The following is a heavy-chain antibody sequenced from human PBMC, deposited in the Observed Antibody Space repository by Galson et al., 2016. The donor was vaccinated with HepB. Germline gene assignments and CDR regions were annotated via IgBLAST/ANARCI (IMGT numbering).Heavy chain of an antibody. CDR3: ARTGVASGYYYGIDV. CDR2: VDHRGST. CDR1: GSSFRGYF. D-gene: IGHD5-12*01. V-gene: IGHV4-34*01. Sequence: SETLSLTCAVSGSSFRGYFWTWIRQPPGKGLEWIGEVDHRGSTNYNESLLGRVSISVDTSKNQFSLPLTSVTAADTAMYYCARTGVASGYYYGIDVWGQGTRVAVSS. J-gene: IGHJ6*02.